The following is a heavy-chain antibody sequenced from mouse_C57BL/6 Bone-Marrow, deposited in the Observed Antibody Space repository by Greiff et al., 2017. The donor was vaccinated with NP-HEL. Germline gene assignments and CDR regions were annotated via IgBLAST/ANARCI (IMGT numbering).Heavy chain of an antibody. V-gene: IGHV5-17*01. CDR3: ARRYRGLYYYAMDY. CDR1: GFTFSDYG. J-gene: IGHJ4*01. CDR2: ISSGSSTI. Sequence: EVQVVESGGGLVKPGGSLKLSCAASGFTFSDYGMHWVRQAPEKGLEWDAYISSGSSTIYYADTVKGRFTISRDNAKNTLFLQMTSLRSEDTAMYYCARRYRGLYYYAMDYWGQGTSVTVSS. D-gene: IGHD2-12*01.